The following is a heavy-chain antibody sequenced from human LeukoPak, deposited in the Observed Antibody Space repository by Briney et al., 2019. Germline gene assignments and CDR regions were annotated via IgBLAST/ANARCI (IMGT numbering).Heavy chain of an antibody. CDR1: GFTFTRSA. D-gene: IGHD6-6*01. V-gene: IGHV3-23*01. Sequence: GGSLRLSCAASGFTFTRSAMGWVRQAPGKGLEWVSAISGSGGSTYYADSVKGRFTISRDNSKNTLYLQMNSLRAEDTAVYYCAKDYSSSGYYFDYWGQGTLVTVSS. J-gene: IGHJ4*02. CDR3: AKDYSSSGYYFDY. CDR2: ISGSGGST.